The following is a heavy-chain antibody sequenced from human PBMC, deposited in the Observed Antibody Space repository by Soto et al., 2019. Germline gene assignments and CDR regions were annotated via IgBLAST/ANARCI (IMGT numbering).Heavy chain of an antibody. J-gene: IGHJ6*03. V-gene: IGHV4-31*11. CDR2: IYFSGST. CDR3: ARDRHSQQPNPRGGGGYVDV. D-gene: IGHD6-13*01. CDR1: GGSISNGGYY. Sequence: QLQLEESGPGLVKPSQTLSLTCAVSGGSISNGGYYWSWIRQHPGKGLEWIGSIYFSGSTYYNPSLKSRVTMSVATPKNQFSLKLSSVTAADTAVYYCARDRHSQQPNPRGGGGYVDVWGKGTAVTVSS.